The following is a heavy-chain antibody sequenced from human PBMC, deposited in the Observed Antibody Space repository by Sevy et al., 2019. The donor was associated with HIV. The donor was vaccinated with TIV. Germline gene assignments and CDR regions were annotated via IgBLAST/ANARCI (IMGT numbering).Heavy chain of an antibody. CDR2: IIPIFGTT. J-gene: IGHJ4*02. D-gene: IGHD2-2*01. Sequence: ASVKVSCKASGGTFSNYALSWARQAPGQGLEWMGGIIPIFGTTNFAQTFQGRVTITADEFTSLAYMELSSLRSADTAVYYCARTPILVIPGATDLYFDNWGQGTLVTASS. CDR1: GGTFSNYA. CDR3: ARTPILVIPGATDLYFDN. V-gene: IGHV1-69*13.